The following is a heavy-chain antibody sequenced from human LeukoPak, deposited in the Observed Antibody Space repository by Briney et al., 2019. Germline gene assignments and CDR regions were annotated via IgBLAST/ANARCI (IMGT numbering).Heavy chain of an antibody. J-gene: IGHJ4*02. V-gene: IGHV3-30-3*01. CDR2: ISYDGSNK. D-gene: IGHD1-26*01. CDR1: GFTFSSYA. CDR3: ARDSMHLQWEGY. Sequence: GGSLGLSCAASGFTFSSYAMHWVRQAPGKGLEWVAVISYDGSNKYYADSVKGRFTISRDNAKNSLYLQMNSLKVEDTAVYYCARDSMHLQWEGYWGQGTLVTVSS.